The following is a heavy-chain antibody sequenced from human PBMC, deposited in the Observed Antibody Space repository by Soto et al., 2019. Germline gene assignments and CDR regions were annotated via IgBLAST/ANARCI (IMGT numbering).Heavy chain of an antibody. Sequence: ASVKVSCKASGYTFTSYAMHWVRQAPVQGLEWMGGIIPIFGTANYAQKFQGRVTITADKSTSTAYMELSSLRSEDTAVYYCARVVVDYYRMDVWGEATTVTL. D-gene: IGHD2-2*01. V-gene: IGHV1-69*06. J-gene: IGHJ6*02. CDR1: GYTFTSYA. CDR3: ARVVVDYYRMDV. CDR2: IIPIFGTA.